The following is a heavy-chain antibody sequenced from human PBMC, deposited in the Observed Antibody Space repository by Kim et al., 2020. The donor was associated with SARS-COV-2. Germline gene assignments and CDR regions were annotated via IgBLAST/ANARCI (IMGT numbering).Heavy chain of an antibody. D-gene: IGHD2-8*01. CDR1: GFSFRSYA. CDR2: ISHDGSTK. V-gene: IGHV3-30*04. Sequence: GGFLRLSCAASGFSFRSYAMHWVRQSPGKGLEWVAIISHDGSTKYSVDSVKGRFTISRDTSKNALYLQMDSLRPEDTAVYYCARDHRPMLSGYLDSWGQGTLVIVSS. CDR3: ARDHRPMLSGYLDS. J-gene: IGHJ4*02.